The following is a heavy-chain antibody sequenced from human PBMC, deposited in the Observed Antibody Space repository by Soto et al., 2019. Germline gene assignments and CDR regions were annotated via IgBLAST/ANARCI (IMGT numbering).Heavy chain of an antibody. V-gene: IGHV4-59*01. Sequence: PSETLSLTCTVSGGSISSYYWSWIRQPPGKGLEWIGYIYYSGSTNYNPSLKSRVTISVDTSKNQFSLKLSSVTAADTAVYYCARGGGTTSYYYGMDVWGQGTTVTAP. CDR2: IYYSGST. J-gene: IGHJ6*02. CDR3: ARGGGTTSYYYGMDV. CDR1: GGSISSYY. D-gene: IGHD1-7*01.